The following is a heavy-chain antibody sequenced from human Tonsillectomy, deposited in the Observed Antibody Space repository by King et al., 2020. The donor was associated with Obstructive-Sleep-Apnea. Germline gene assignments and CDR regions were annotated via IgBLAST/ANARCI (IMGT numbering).Heavy chain of an antibody. CDR3: VRVYYDTSGYYDDY. D-gene: IGHD3-22*01. J-gene: IGHJ4*02. CDR2: IIPILDIA. V-gene: IGHV1-69*09. Sequence: AQLVQSGAEVKKPGSSVKVSCKASGGTFNSYAISWVRQAPGQGLEWMGGIIPILDIANYAQKSQGRVTITADKSTSTAYMELSSLRSEDTAVYYCVRVYYDTSGYYDDYWGQGTLVTVSS. CDR1: GGTFNSYA.